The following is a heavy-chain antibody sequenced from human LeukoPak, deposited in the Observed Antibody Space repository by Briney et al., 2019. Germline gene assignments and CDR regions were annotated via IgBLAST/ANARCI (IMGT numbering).Heavy chain of an antibody. CDR1: GFTFSNSA. CDR2: ISGSGYNT. CDR3: AKCLRLRSEDYAHFDY. Sequence: GGSLRLSCAASGFTFSNSAMNWVRQAPGKGPEWVSAISGSGYNTYYADSVVGRFTISRDNSTNTLYLQMNSLRGEDTAVYYCAKCLRLRSEDYAHFDYWGQGTLVTVSS. V-gene: IGHV3-23*01. J-gene: IGHJ4*02. D-gene: IGHD3-16*01.